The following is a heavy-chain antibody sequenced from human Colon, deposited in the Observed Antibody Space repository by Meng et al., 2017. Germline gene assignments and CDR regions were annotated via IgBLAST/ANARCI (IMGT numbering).Heavy chain of an antibody. V-gene: IGHV3-21*01. D-gene: IGHD5-12*01. J-gene: IGHJ5*02. CDR2: ITTRSAYI. CDR3: ARDSSGYDFRP. CDR1: GFTFSSYS. Sequence: GGSLRPSCAASGFTFSSYSMIWVRQAPGKGLEWVSYITTRSAYIYYADSVKGRFTISRDNANNSLYLQMNSLRAEDTAVYYCARDSSGYDFRPWGQGTLVTVSS.